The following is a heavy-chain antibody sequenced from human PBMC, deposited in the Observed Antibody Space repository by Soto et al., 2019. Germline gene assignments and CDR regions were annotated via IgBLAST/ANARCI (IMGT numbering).Heavy chain of an antibody. CDR2: IKPDGSEK. V-gene: IGHV3-7*04. J-gene: IGHJ3*02. CDR1: GFTFSSYW. D-gene: IGHD3-22*01. Sequence: GGSLRLSCAASGFTFSSYWMSWVRQAPGKGLEWVANIKPDGSEKWYVDSVKGRFTISRDNAKSSLYLQMDSLRAEDTAVYYCARGDYYDTSGPFSDAFDIWGQGTMVTVSS. CDR3: ARGDYYDTSGPFSDAFDI.